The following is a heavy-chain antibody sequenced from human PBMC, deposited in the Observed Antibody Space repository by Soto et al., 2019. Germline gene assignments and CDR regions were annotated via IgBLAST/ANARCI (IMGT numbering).Heavy chain of an antibody. Sequence: EVQLVESGGGLVQPGGSLRLSCAASGFTFSSYSMNWVRQAPGKGLEWVSYISSSSSTIYYADSVKGRFTISRDNAKNSLYLQMNSLRDEDSAVYYCAREGRYGSGSFFFDYWRHGTLVTVSS. J-gene: IGHJ4*01. CDR3: AREGRYGSGSFFFDY. V-gene: IGHV3-48*02. CDR2: ISSSSSTI. D-gene: IGHD3-10*01. CDR1: GFTFSSYS.